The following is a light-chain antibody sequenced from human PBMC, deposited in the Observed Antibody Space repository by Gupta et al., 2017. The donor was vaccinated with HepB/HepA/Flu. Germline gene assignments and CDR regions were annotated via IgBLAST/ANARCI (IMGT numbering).Light chain of an antibody. CDR1: DNVNRW. V-gene: IGKV1-5*03. J-gene: IGKJ1*01. CDR2: QAS. Sequence: DIQMTQFPSTLSASIGDRVTITCRASDNVNRWLAWYQQKPGRAPNLLINQASNLENGVSSRFRGSGSGTEFTLTISSLQPDDFATYYCQHFHSYPWTFGQGTKVEVK. CDR3: QHFHSYPWT.